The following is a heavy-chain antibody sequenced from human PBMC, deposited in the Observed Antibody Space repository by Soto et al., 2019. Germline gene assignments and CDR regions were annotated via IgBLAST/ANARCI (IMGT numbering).Heavy chain of an antibody. CDR2: IYWNEDK. J-gene: IGHJ6*02. V-gene: IGHV2-5*01. D-gene: IGHD2-15*01. CDR1: GFSLTSSGEG. Sequence: SGPTLVNPTQTLTLTCSFSGFSLTSSGEGVGWVRQPPGKTLEWLALIYWNEDKAYSPSLRSRLTISKDSSKKQVVLTMTNMDPVDTGTYFCAHRGWVAEPDYYYYALDVWGPGTTVTVYS. CDR3: AHRGWVAEPDYYYYALDV.